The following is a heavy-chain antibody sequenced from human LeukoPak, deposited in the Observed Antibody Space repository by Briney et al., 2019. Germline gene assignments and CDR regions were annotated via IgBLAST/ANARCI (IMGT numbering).Heavy chain of an antibody. J-gene: IGHJ4*02. CDR1: GGSISSYY. V-gene: IGHV4-4*07. CDR3: AREVRCSTTRCYSLFDY. Sequence: SETLSLTCTVFGGSISSYYWNWIRQPAGKGLEWIGRIYTSGSTNHNPSLKSRVTMSVDMSKNQFSLRLSSVTAADTAVYYRAREVRCSTTRCYSLFDYWGQGTLVTVSS. CDR2: IYTSGST. D-gene: IGHD2-2*02.